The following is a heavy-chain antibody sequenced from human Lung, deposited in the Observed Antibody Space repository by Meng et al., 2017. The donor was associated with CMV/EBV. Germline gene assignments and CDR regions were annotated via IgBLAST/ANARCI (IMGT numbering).Heavy chain of an antibody. J-gene: IGHJ4*02. CDR2: TYYRSKWYN. Sequence: SETLSLXXAISGDSVSSNSAAWNWIRQSPSRGLEWLGRTYYRSKWYNDYAVSVKSRITINPDTSKNQFSLQLNSVTPEDTAVYYCAREGPTVTPVDYWGQGTLVXVSS. CDR3: AREGPTVTPVDY. V-gene: IGHV6-1*01. D-gene: IGHD4-17*01. CDR1: GDSVSSNSAA.